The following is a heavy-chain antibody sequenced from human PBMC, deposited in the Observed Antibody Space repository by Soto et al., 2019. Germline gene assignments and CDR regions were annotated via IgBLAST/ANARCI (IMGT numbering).Heavy chain of an antibody. CDR2: INAGNGNT. D-gene: IGHD5-18*01. CDR1: GYTFTSYA. J-gene: IGHJ4*02. Sequence: VHLVQSGAEVRKPGASVKVSCKASGYTFTSYAMHWVRQAPGQRLEWMGWINAGNGNTKYSQKFQGRVTITRDTSASTAYMELSSLRSEDTAVYYCARGLNGYLHYFDYWGQGTRVTVSS. CDR3: ARGLNGYLHYFDY. V-gene: IGHV1-3*01.